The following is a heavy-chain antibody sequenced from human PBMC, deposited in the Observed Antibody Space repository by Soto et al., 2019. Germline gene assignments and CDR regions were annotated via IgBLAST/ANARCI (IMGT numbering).Heavy chain of an antibody. CDR3: TRGDMALNDY. V-gene: IGHV3-49*04. J-gene: IGHJ4*02. Sequence: PGWSLRLSCTSSVFTFGDYAMSWVRQAPGKGLEWISFIRNKAYRGTTKYAASVRGRFTISRDDSKSIAYLQMNSLKTEDTAVYYCTRGDMALNDYWGQGTLVTVSS. D-gene: IGHD2-15*01. CDR1: VFTFGDYA. CDR2: IRNKAYRGTT.